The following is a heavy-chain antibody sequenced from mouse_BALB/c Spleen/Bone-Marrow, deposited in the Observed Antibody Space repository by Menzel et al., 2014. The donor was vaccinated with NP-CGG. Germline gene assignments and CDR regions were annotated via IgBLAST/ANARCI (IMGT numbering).Heavy chain of an antibody. J-gene: IGHJ2*01. CDR2: IYPGSGGT. Sequence: VQLQQSGAELVRPGTSVKVSCKASGYAFTNYLIEWVKQRPGQGLEWIGVIYPGSGGTNYNEKFRDKATLTADKSSSTAYMQLSSLTSDGSAFYFCARGTSVFYFDYWGQGTTLTVSS. CDR3: ARGTSVFYFDY. D-gene: IGHD2-14*01. CDR1: GYAFTNYL. V-gene: IGHV1-54*01.